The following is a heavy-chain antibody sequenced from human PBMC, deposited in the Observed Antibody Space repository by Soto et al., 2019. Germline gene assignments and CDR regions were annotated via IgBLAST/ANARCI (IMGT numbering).Heavy chain of an antibody. D-gene: IGHD4-4*01. CDR1: GGSCSGYY. V-gene: IGHV4-34*01. CDR2: INHSGST. Sequence: SETLSLTCAVYGGSCSGYYWSWIRQPPGKGLEWIGEINHSGSTNYNPSLKSRVTISVDTSKNQFSLKLSSVTAADTAVYYCAREHRQTTVNTHVSPREDYYYHYYGMDVWGQGTTVTV. J-gene: IGHJ6*02. CDR3: AREHRQTTVNTHVSPREDYYYHYYGMDV.